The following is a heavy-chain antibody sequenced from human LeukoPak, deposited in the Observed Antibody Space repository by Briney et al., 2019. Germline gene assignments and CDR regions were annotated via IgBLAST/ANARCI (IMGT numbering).Heavy chain of an antibody. D-gene: IGHD1-14*01. J-gene: IGHJ2*01. CDR2: IYYSGST. CDR3: ARGPEYWYFDL. CDR1: GGSISSGDYY. Sequence: PSETLSLTCTVSGGSISSGDYYWSWIRQPPGKGLEWIGYIYYSGSTYYNPSLKSRVTISADTSKNQFSLKLSSVTAADTAVYYCARGPEYWYFDLWGRGTLVTVSS. V-gene: IGHV4-30-4*08.